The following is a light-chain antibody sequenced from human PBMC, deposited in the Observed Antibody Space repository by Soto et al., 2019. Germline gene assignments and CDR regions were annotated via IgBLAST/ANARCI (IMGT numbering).Light chain of an antibody. V-gene: IGLV4-69*01. J-gene: IGLJ3*02. Sequence: QSVLTQSPSASASLGASVKLTCTLSSGHINYAIAWHQQQPEKGPRYLMKLNSDGSHSKGDGIPDRFSGSSSGAERYLPIPGLQSEDEADYYCQPWGTGIGVFGGGPRRTVL. CDR2: LNSDGSH. CDR3: QPWGTGIGV. CDR1: SGHINYA.